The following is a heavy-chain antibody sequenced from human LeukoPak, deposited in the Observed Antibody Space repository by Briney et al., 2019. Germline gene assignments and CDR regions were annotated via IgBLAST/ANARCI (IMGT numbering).Heavy chain of an antibody. CDR1: GVSTGSGGYY. CDR2: IYYSGRT. V-gene: IGHV4-31*03. CDR3: ARRYCSGGNCYLDF. Sequence: SETLSLTCTVSGVSTGSGGYYWSWIRQHPGKGLEWIGQIYYSGRTYYNVSLKSRVAISLDTSNNQFSLELSSVTAADTAVYYCARRYCSGGNCYLDFWGQGTLVTVSS. J-gene: IGHJ4*02. D-gene: IGHD2-15*01.